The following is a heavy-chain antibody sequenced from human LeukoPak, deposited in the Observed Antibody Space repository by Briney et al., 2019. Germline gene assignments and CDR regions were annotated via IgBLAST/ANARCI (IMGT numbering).Heavy chain of an antibody. D-gene: IGHD6-19*01. CDR2: ISAYNGNT. CDR3: AREKLIAVAGLYYYYGMDV. V-gene: IGHV1-18*01. J-gene: IGHJ6*02. CDR1: GYTFTSYG. Sequence: ASVKVSCKASGYTFTSYGISWVRQAPGQGLEWMGWISAYNGNTNYAQKLQGRVTMTTDTSTSTAYVELRSLRSDDTAVYYCAREKLIAVAGLYYYYGMDVWGQGTTVTVSS.